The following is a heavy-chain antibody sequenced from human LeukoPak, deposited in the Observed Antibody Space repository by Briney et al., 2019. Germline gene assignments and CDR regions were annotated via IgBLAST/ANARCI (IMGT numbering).Heavy chain of an antibody. Sequence: GGSLRLSCAASGITFKSYPMSWVRQAPGKGLEWVSAISGSGGITYYADSVKGRFTISRDNSKNTLYLQMNSLRAEDTAVYYCAKYSGYCTSTSCQSLYYYYYMDVWGKGTTVTVSS. CDR2: ISGSGGIT. CDR3: AKYSGYCTSTSCQSLYYYYYMDV. V-gene: IGHV3-23*01. D-gene: IGHD2-2*01. J-gene: IGHJ6*03. CDR1: GITFKSYP.